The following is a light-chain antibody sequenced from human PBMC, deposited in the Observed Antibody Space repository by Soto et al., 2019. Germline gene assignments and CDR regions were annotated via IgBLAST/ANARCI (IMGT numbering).Light chain of an antibody. J-gene: IGLJ2*01. CDR1: NIGSKS. V-gene: IGLV3-21*04. Sequence: SYELTQPPSVSVPPGKTASIPCAGDNIGSKSVHWYQQRPGQAPVLVINNEIDRPSGIPERFSGSNSGNTATLTITRVDAGDEADYYCHVWDSDSDHPVFGGGTKLTVL. CDR2: NEI. CDR3: HVWDSDSDHPV.